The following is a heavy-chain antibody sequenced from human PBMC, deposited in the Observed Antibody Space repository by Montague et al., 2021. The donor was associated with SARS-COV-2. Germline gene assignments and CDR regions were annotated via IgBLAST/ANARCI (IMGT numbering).Heavy chain of an antibody. Sequence: SETLSLTCTVSGGSISSSSYYWGWIRQPPGKGLEWIGSIYYSGSTYYNPSLKSRVTISVDTSKNQFSLKLGSVTAADTAVYYCVIQLWLGGYFDYWGQGTLVTVSS. J-gene: IGHJ4*02. CDR3: VIQLWLGGYFDY. CDR2: IYYSGST. V-gene: IGHV4-39*01. D-gene: IGHD3-10*01. CDR1: GGSISSSSYY.